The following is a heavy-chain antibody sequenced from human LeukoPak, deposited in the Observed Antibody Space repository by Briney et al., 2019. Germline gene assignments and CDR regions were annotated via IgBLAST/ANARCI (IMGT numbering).Heavy chain of an antibody. CDR1: GFTFSSYA. J-gene: IGHJ4*02. D-gene: IGHD3-10*01. V-gene: IGHV3-64*01. Sequence: PGGSLRLSWAASGFTFSSYAMHWVRQAPGKGLEYVSAISSNGGSTYYANSVKGRFTISRDNSKNTLYLQMGSLRAEDMAVYYCAANYYYGSGTFDYWGQGTLVTVSS. CDR3: AANYYYGSGTFDY. CDR2: ISSNGGST.